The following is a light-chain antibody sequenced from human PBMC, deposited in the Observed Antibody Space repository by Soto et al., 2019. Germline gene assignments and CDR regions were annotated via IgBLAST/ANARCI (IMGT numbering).Light chain of an antibody. CDR2: GAS. CDR1: QSVSSSY. CDR3: QQYDSAPLFT. V-gene: IGKV3-20*01. J-gene: IGKJ3*01. Sequence: EIVLTQSPGTLSLSPGERATLSCRASQSVSSSYLAWYQHKTGQAPRLLIYGASSRATGIPDRFSGSGSGTDFTLTISRLEPEDFAVYYCQQYDSAPLFTFGPGTKVDIK.